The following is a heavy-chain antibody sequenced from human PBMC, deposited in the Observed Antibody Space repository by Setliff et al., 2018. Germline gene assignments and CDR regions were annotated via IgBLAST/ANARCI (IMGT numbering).Heavy chain of an antibody. CDR1: GGSISDYY. J-gene: IGHJ4*02. Sequence: PSETLSLTCGGYGGSISDYYWSWIRQPPGKGLEWIGEINHSGSTNYNPSLKSRVTISLDTSRNQVSLKLGSVTAADTAVYYCARVPNFWSGYLDYWGQGTLVTVSS. D-gene: IGHD3-3*01. CDR3: ARVPNFWSGYLDY. CDR2: INHSGST. V-gene: IGHV4-34*01.